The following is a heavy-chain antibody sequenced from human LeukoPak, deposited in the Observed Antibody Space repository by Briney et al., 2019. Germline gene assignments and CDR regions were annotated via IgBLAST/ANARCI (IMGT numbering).Heavy chain of an antibody. CDR3: ARISAAGEFDY. Sequence: GGSLRLSRAASGFAFSSYAMSWVRQAPGKGLEWVSAISGSGGSTYYADSVKGRFTISRDNSKNTLYLQMNSLRAEDTAVYYCARISAAGEFDYWGQGTLVTVSS. D-gene: IGHD6-13*01. CDR1: GFAFSSYA. V-gene: IGHV3-23*01. CDR2: ISGSGGST. J-gene: IGHJ4*02.